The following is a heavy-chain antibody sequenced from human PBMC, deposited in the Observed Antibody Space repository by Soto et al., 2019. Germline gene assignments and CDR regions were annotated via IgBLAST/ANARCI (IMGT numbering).Heavy chain of an antibody. V-gene: IGHV4-4*07. D-gene: IGHD6-19*01. CDR2: IYTSASI. J-gene: IGHJ6*02. CDR3: ARDREAGYNFYYGMDV. Sequence: SETLSLTCRVSGAAINTYSWTWIRPPAGKGLEWIGRIYTSASINYNPSLKGRVTLSVDTSTNQVSLRLASVTAADTAIYYCARDREAGYNFYYGMDVWGQGTTVTVS. CDR1: GAAINTYS.